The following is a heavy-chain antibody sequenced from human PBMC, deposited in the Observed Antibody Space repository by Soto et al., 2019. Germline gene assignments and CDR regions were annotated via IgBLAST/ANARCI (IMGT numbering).Heavy chain of an antibody. V-gene: IGHV3-48*02. CDR2: ISSSSSTI. Sequence: EVQLVESGGGLVQPGGSLGLSCAASGFTFSSYSMNWVRQAPGKGLEWVSYISSSSSTIYYADSVKGRFTITRDNAKNSLYLQMNSLRDEDTAVYYCSWWLSPYWGQGTLVTVSS. D-gene: IGHD2-8*02. J-gene: IGHJ4*02. CDR1: GFTFSSYS. CDR3: SWWLSPY.